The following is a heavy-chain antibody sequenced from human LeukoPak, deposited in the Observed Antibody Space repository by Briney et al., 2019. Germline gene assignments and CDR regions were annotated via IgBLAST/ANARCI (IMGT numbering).Heavy chain of an antibody. V-gene: IGHV3-9*01. D-gene: IGHD3-10*01. Sequence: GGSLRLSCAASGFTFDDYAMHWVRQTPGKGLEWVSGISWNSGSIGYADSVKGRFTISRDNAKNSLYLQMNSLRAEDTALYYCAKDSSPTYYYGSGSRYFDYWGQGTLVTVSS. J-gene: IGHJ4*02. CDR2: ISWNSGSI. CDR1: GFTFDDYA. CDR3: AKDSSPTYYYGSGSRYFDY.